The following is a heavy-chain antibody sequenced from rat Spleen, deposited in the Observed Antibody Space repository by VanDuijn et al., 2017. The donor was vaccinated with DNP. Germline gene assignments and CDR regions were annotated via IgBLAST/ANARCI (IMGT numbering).Heavy chain of an antibody. Sequence: EVKLVESGGGLVQPGRSLKLSCAASGFNFNDYWMGWVRQSPGKGLEWIGEINKESGTIIYSPSLKDKFTISRENDQNTLYLQISKLGTEDTAIYYCARGSNYGGYADYFDYWGQGVMVTVSS. D-gene: IGHD1-11*01. CDR3: ARGSNYGGYADYFDY. V-gene: IGHV4-2*01. J-gene: IGHJ2*01. CDR1: GFNFNDYW. CDR2: INKESGTI.